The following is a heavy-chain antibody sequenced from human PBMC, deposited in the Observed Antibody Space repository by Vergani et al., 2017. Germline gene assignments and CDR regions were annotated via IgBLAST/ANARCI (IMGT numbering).Heavy chain of an antibody. CDR1: GCSISSYY. V-gene: IGHV4-59*01. Sequence: QVQLQKSGPGLVKPSETLSLTCTVSGCSISSYYWSWIRQPPGKGLEWIGYIYYSGSTNYNPSLKSRVTISVDTSKNQFSLKLSSVTAADTAVYYCARDSSGQSDAFDIWGEGTMVTVSS. J-gene: IGHJ3*02. CDR3: ARDSSGQSDAFDI. D-gene: IGHD3-10*01. CDR2: IYYSGST.